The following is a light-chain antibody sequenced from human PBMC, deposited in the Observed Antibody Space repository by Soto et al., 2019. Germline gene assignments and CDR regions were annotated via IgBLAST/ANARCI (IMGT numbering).Light chain of an antibody. CDR3: QKYNSAPPEGT. V-gene: IGKV1-27*01. J-gene: IGKJ1*01. CDR1: QGISNY. Sequence: DIQMTQSPSSLSASVGDRVTITCRASQGISNYLAWYQQKPGKVPKLLIYAASTLQSGVPSRFSGSGFGTDFTLTISSLQPEDVATYYCQKYNSAPPEGTFGQGTKVEIK. CDR2: AAS.